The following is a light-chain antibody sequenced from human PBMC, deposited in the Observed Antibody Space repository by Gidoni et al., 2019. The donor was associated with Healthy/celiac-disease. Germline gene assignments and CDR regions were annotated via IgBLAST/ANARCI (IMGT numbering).Light chain of an antibody. Sequence: SSELTQDPAVSVALGQTVRITCQGDSLRSYYSSWDQQKPGQAPVRVIYGKNNRPSGIPDRFSGSSSGDTASLTITGAQAEDEADYYCSSRDSSGNREVFGGGTKLTVL. J-gene: IGLJ2*01. CDR2: GKN. CDR3: SSRDSSGNREV. CDR1: SLRSYY. V-gene: IGLV3-19*01.